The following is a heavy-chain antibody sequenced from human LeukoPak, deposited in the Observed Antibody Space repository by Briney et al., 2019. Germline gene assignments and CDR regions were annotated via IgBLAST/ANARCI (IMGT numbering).Heavy chain of an antibody. D-gene: IGHD5-18*01. CDR1: GFTFDNYV. Sequence: GGSLRLSCAASGFTFDNYVMTWVRQAPGKGLQWVSGISASGSSTYYADSVKGRFTISRDNSQNTLFLEMNSLRAEDTAVYYCARDPPAMVTVGAFDIWGQGTMVTVSS. CDR3: ARDPPAMVTVGAFDI. J-gene: IGHJ3*02. CDR2: ISASGSST. V-gene: IGHV3-23*01.